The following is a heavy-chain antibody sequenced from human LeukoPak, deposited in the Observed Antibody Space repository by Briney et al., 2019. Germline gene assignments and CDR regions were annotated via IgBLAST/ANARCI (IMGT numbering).Heavy chain of an antibody. J-gene: IGHJ4*02. CDR1: GFTFSVAA. Sequence: GGSLRLSCAASGFTFSVAAMTWVRQAPGKGLEWVSLIGASGESTYYADSVKGRFTISRDNSKNTLSLQMNSLRGEDTAVYYCARVFSTYYFDYWGQGTLVTVSS. D-gene: IGHD3-3*02. CDR3: ARVFSTYYFDY. V-gene: IGHV3-23*01. CDR2: IGASGEST.